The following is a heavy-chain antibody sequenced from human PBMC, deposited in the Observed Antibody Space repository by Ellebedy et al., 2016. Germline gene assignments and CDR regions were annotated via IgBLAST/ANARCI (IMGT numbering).Heavy chain of an antibody. CDR1: GFTFSDYY. D-gene: IGHD2-8*01. V-gene: IGHV3-11*01. CDR2: ISSSGSTI. CDR3: AKSDFLGYCTNGVCAFDY. Sequence: GESLKISCAASGFTFSDYYMSWIRQAPGKGLEWVSYISSSGSTIYYADSVKGRFTISRDNAKNSLYLQMNSLRAEDTAVYYCAKSDFLGYCTNGVCAFDYWGQGTLVTVSS. J-gene: IGHJ4*02.